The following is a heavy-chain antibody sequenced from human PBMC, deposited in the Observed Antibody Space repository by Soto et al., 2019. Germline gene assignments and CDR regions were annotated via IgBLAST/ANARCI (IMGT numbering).Heavy chain of an antibody. D-gene: IGHD4-17*01. CDR3: AREGGETTVTSEKYYYYYGMDV. V-gene: IGHV4-34*01. CDR1: GGSFSGYY. Sequence: PSETLSLTCAVYGGSFSGYYWSWIRQPPGKGLEWIGEINHSGSTNYNPSLKSRVTISVDTSKNQFSLKLSSVTAADTAVYYCAREGGETTVTSEKYYYYYGMDVWGQGTTVTVSS. CDR2: INHSGST. J-gene: IGHJ6*02.